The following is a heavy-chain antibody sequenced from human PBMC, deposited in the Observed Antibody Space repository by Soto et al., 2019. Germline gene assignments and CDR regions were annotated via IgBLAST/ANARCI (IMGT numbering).Heavy chain of an antibody. Sequence: ETLSLTCNVSGASVSHGYWSWIRQPPGKGMEWIGFMYFGGSFNYNPSLTSRATISVETSKNQFSMKLTSVTASDTAVYYCARSYYDSAGFAVDPWGQGTLVTVSS. D-gene: IGHD3-22*01. CDR2: MYFGGSF. J-gene: IGHJ5*02. CDR3: ARSYYDSAGFAVDP. V-gene: IGHV4-59*02. CDR1: GASVSHGY.